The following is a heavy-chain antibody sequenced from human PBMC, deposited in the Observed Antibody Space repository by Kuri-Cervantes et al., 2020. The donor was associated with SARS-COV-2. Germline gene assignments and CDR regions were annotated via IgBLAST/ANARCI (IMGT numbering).Heavy chain of an antibody. CDR1: GFTFSNAW. Sequence: LSLTCAASGFTFSNAWMSWVRQAPGKGLEWVANIKQDGSEKYYVDSVKGRFTISRDNAKNSLYLQMNSLRAEDTAVYYCAREPQGYSGYDYFDYWGQGTLVTVSS. CDR2: IKQDGSEK. D-gene: IGHD5-12*01. CDR3: AREPQGYSGYDYFDY. V-gene: IGHV3-7*01. J-gene: IGHJ4*02.